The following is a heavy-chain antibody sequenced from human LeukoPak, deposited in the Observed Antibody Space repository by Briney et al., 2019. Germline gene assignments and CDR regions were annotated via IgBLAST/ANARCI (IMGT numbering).Heavy chain of an antibody. Sequence: SGTLSLTCSVSGASVSDYYCNWIRQPPGKGLEWIGYVYNSGITNYNPSLKSRVTISVDTSKNQFSLKLSSVTAADTAVYYCARVKSLYCSGGSCYWGWFDPWGQGTLVTVSS. CDR1: GASVSDYY. CDR2: VYNSGIT. J-gene: IGHJ5*02. D-gene: IGHD2-15*01. CDR3: ARVKSLYCSGGSCYWGWFDP. V-gene: IGHV4-59*02.